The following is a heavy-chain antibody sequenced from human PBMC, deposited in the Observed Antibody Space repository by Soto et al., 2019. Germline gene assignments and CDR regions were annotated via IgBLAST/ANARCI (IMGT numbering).Heavy chain of an antibody. D-gene: IGHD1-7*01. CDR3: AHRRAMGSNWNYGDFDY. CDR2: IYWDDDK. Sequence: SGPTLVNPTQTLTLTCTFSGFSLTTRPVGVGWIRQPPGKALECLALIYWDDDKRYSPSLNSRLTITKDTSKNQVVLTMTNVDPVDTATYYCAHRRAMGSNWNYGDFDYWGQGPVLTVSS. J-gene: IGHJ4*02. CDR1: GFSLTTRPVG. V-gene: IGHV2-5*02.